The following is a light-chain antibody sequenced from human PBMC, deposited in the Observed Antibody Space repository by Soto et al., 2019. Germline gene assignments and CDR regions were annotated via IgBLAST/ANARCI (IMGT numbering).Light chain of an antibody. J-gene: IGLJ1*01. CDR3: CSFAGSGTYV. Sequence: QSALTQPASVSGSPGQSITISCTGTSSDVGSHNLVSSYQQHPGKAPKLIIYEVNKRPSGVSNRFSGSKSGNTASLTIFGLQTEDEADYYCCSFAGSGTYVFGTGTKVTVL. V-gene: IGLV2-23*02. CDR1: SSDVGSHNL. CDR2: EVN.